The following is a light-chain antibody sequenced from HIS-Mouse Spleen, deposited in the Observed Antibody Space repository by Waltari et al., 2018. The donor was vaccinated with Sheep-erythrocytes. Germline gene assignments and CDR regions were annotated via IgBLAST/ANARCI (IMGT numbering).Light chain of an antibody. CDR1: SSAVGRYNL. CDR2: EGS. J-gene: IGLJ3*02. CDR3: CSYAGSSTPWV. Sequence: QSALTQPASVSGSPGQSITISCTGTSSAVGRYNLVSWYQQHPGKAPQLMIYEGSKRPSGVSNRFSGSKSGNTASLTISGLQAEDEADYYCCSYAGSSTPWVFGGGTKLTVL. V-gene: IGLV2-23*01.